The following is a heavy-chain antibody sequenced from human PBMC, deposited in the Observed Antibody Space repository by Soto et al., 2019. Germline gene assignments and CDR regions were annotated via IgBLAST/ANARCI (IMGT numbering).Heavy chain of an antibody. V-gene: IGHV4-39*01. CDR3: ARHLGEGYFDY. J-gene: IGHJ4*02. Sequence: SETLSLTCTVSGDSSSSSTYFWGWVRQPPGKGLEWIGSIHYSGSTYYNPSLKSRVTISADTSKNHFSLKLSSVTAADTAVYYCARHLGEGYFDYWGQGTLVTVSS. CDR2: IHYSGST. CDR1: GDSSSSSTYF.